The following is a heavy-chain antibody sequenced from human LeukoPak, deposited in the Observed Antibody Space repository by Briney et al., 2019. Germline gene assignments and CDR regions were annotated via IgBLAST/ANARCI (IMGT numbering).Heavy chain of an antibody. J-gene: IGHJ4*02. CDR3: AKDTGYSYGYVGYYFDY. CDR2: ISWNSGSI. D-gene: IGHD5-18*01. Sequence: PGGSLRLSCAASGFTFYDYAMHWVRQAPGKGLEWVSGISWNSGSIGYADSVKGRFTISRDNAKNSLYLQMNSLRAEDTALYYCAKDTGYSYGYVGYYFDYWGQGTLVTVSS. V-gene: IGHV3-9*01. CDR1: GFTFYDYA.